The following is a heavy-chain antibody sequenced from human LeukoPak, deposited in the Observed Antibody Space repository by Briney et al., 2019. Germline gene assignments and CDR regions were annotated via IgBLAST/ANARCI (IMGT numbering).Heavy chain of an antibody. CDR1: GYTFTSYY. J-gene: IGHJ5*02. CDR2: INPSGGST. D-gene: IGHD3-22*01. CDR3: ARSEYYDSSGYFGWFDP. Sequence: ASVKVSCKASGYTFTSYYMHWVRQAPGQGLEWMGIINPSGGSTSYAQKFQGRVTITADKSTSTAYMELSSLRSEDTAVYYCARSEYYDSSGYFGWFDPWGQGTLVTVSS. V-gene: IGHV1-46*01.